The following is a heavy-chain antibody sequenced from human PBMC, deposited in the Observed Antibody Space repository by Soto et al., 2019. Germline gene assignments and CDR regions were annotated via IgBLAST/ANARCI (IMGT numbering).Heavy chain of an antibody. CDR3: TRRIAVAGTYYFDY. V-gene: IGHV3-15*07. CDR1: GFTFSHAW. D-gene: IGHD6-19*01. CDR2: IKSISDGETT. J-gene: IGHJ4*02. Sequence: LLVESGGGFVQPGGSLRLSCVASGFTFSHAWMDWVRQAPGKGLEWVGRIKSISDGETTNYAASVAGRFTISRDDSKNTLFLHVNSLKNEDTGVYYCTRRIAVAGTYYFDYWGQGTLVTVSS.